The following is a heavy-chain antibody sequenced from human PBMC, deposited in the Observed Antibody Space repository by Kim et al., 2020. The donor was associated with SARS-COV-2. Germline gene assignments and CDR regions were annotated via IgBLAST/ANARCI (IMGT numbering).Heavy chain of an antibody. CDR2: ISWNSGSI. CDR3: AKDVRGVISGGVDF. D-gene: IGHD3-10*01. Sequence: GGSLRLSCAASGFTFGNYAMHWVRQAPGKGLEWVSIISWNSGSIGYADSVKGRFTISRDNAKNSLYLQMNSLRAEDTALYYCAKDVRGVISGGVDFWGRGTLVTVSS. J-gene: IGHJ4*02. V-gene: IGHV3-9*01. CDR1: GFTFGNYA.